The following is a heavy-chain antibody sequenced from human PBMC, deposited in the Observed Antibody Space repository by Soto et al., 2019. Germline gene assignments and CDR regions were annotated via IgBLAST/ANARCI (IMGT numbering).Heavy chain of an antibody. CDR1: GYTFNTYY. CDR2: INPSGGST. D-gene: IGHD3-3*01. Sequence: ASVKVSCKASGYTFNTYYLHWVRQAPGQGLEWMGIINPSGGSTRYAQQFQGRITMTTDTSTSTVYMELSSLRSEDAAVYYCARDSSMTLFGVSGSDYYYFYRMDVWGQGTTVTVSS. CDR3: ARDSSMTLFGVSGSDYYYFYRMDV. J-gene: IGHJ6*02. V-gene: IGHV1-46*02.